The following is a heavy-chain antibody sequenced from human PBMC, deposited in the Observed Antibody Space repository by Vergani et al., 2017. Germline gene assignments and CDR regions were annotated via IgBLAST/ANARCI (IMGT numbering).Heavy chain of an antibody. V-gene: IGHV3-21*01. CDR3: AGGIVGAITGYPAN. CDR1: GFTFSSYS. D-gene: IGHD1-26*01. CDR2: ISTGSSYI. Sequence: EVQLVESGGGLVKPGGSLRLSCAASGFTFSSYSMNWVRQAPGKGLEWVSSISTGSSYIYYADSVKGRFTISRDNAKNSLYLQMNSLRAEDTAVYYCAGGIVGAITGYPANWGQGTLVTVSS. J-gene: IGHJ4*02.